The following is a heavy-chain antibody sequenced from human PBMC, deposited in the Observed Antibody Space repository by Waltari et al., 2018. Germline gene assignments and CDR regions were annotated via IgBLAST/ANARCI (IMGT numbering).Heavy chain of an antibody. Sequence: QVQLNQWGAGVLKPSATLSLTCAVYGESFSDHFWTWIRQPPGKGLEWIGQMNHRGSGTYNPSLKNRVTITVDTSMNQFSLMMTSLTAADTAVYYCARAPSFHYGVFSVPLTLDYWSQGTMVFVSS. CDR2: MNHRGSG. D-gene: IGHD4-17*01. V-gene: IGHV4-34*01. CDR3: ARAPSFHYGVFSVPLTLDY. CDR1: GESFSDHF. J-gene: IGHJ3*01.